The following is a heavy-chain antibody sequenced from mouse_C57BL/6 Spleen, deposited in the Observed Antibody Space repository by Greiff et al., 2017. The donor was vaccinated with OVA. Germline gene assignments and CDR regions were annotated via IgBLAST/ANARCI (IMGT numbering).Heavy chain of an antibody. D-gene: IGHD2-4*01. J-gene: IGHJ4*01. Sequence: VMLVESGAELARPGASVKLSCKASGYTFTSYGISWVKQRTGQGLEWIGEIYPRSGNTYYNEKFKGKATLTADKSSSTAYMELRSLTSEDSAVYFCARGGLYYDYDGEVMDYWGQGTSVTVSS. CDR2: IYPRSGNT. CDR3: ARGGLYYDYDGEVMDY. V-gene: IGHV1-81*01. CDR1: GYTFTSYG.